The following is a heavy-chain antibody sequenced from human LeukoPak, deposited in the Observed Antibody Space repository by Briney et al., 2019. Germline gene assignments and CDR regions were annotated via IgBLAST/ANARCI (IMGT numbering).Heavy chain of an antibody. Sequence: GSLRLSCSASGFTFSNYAMHWVRQSPGKGLEWIGEIYHTGSTNYNPSLKSRVTISVDKSKNQFSLKLTSVTAADTAVYYCARIGNYYFDYWGQGTLVTVSS. J-gene: IGHJ4*02. CDR2: IYHTGST. CDR1: GFTFSNYA. V-gene: IGHV4-4*02. CDR3: ARIGNYYFDY. D-gene: IGHD1-1*01.